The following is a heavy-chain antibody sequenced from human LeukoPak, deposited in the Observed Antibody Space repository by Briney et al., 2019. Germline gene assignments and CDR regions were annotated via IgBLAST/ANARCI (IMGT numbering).Heavy chain of an antibody. CDR2: KTYSGIT. V-gene: IGHV4-59*08. D-gene: IGHD1-26*01. CDR1: GGSISTYY. CDR3: ARSGDSHVYYFDY. Sequence: SETLSLTCSVSGGSISTYYWNWIRQPAGKGLEWIGYKTYSGITNYNPSLKSRITISIDTSKNQFSLKLSSVTAADTAVYYCARSGDSHVYYFDYWGQGTPVTVSS. J-gene: IGHJ4*02.